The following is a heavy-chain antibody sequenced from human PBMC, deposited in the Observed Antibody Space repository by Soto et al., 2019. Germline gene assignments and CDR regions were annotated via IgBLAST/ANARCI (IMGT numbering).Heavy chain of an antibody. CDR2: IIPIFGTA. CDR3: ARDRSYYYDSSGYSYYFDY. Sequence: ASVQVSCKASVGTFSSYAISWVRQAPGQGLEWMGGIIPIFGTANYAQKFQGRVTITADESTSTAYMELSSLRSEDTAVYYCARDRSYYYDSSGYSYYFDYWGQGTLVTVSS. V-gene: IGHV1-69*13. D-gene: IGHD3-22*01. CDR1: VGTFSSYA. J-gene: IGHJ4*02.